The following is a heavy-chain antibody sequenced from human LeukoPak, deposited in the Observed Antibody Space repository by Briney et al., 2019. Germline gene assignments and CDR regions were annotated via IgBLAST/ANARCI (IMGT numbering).Heavy chain of an antibody. Sequence: SETLSLTCTVSGGSISSYYWSWIRQPAGKGLEWIGRIYTSGSTNYNPSLKSRVTMSVDTSKNQFSLKLSSVTAADTAVYYCARTLKKTYYYDSSGPSRAFDIWGQGTMVTVSS. D-gene: IGHD3-22*01. CDR3: ARTLKKTYYYDSSGPSRAFDI. CDR2: IYTSGST. J-gene: IGHJ3*02. CDR1: GGSISSYY. V-gene: IGHV4-4*07.